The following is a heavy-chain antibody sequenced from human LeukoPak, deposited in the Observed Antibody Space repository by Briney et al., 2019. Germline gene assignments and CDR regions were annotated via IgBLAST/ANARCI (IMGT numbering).Heavy chain of an antibody. CDR2: MSYSGSST. V-gene: IGHV3-23*01. D-gene: IGHD6-6*01. Sequence: QPGGSLRLSCAASGFTFSSYAMNWVRQAPGKRLEWVPDMSYSGSSTYYADSAKGRFTISRDNSKNTLYLQMNSLRAEDTAVYYCAKDRSSSFSGFLEYWGQGTLVTVSS. CDR1: GFTFSSYA. J-gene: IGHJ4*02. CDR3: AKDRSSSFSGFLEY.